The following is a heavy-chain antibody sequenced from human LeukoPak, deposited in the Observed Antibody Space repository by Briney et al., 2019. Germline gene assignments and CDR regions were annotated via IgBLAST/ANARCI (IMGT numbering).Heavy chain of an antibody. J-gene: IGHJ5*02. CDR1: GGSISGYY. V-gene: IGHV4-59*01. CDR3: AGRPITMVRGVITLGNWFDP. CDR2: IYYSGST. D-gene: IGHD3-10*01. Sequence: SETLSLTCTVSGGSISGYYWSWIRQPPGKGLEWIGYIYYSGSTNYNPSLKSRVTISVDTSKNQFSLKLSSVTAADTAVYYCAGRPITMVRGVITLGNWFDPWGQGTLVTVSS.